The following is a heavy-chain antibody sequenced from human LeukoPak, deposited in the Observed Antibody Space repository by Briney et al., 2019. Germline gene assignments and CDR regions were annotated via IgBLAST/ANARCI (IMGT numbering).Heavy chain of an antibody. CDR1: GFTFSSYA. V-gene: IGHV3-30-3*01. CDR3: ARGAFNYYYYMDV. Sequence: GGSLRLSCAASGFTFSSYAMHWVRQAPGKGLEWVAVISYDGSNKYYADSVKGRFTISRDNSKNTLYLQMNSLRAEDTAVYYCARGAFNYYYYMDVWGKGTTVTVSS. D-gene: IGHD3-16*01. CDR2: ISYDGSNK. J-gene: IGHJ6*03.